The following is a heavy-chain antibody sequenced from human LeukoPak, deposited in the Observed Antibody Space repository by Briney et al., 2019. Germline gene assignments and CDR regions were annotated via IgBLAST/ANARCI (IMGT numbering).Heavy chain of an antibody. V-gene: IGHV3-30*03. CDR2: ISYDGSNK. CDR3: ARDTAGVLRYFDWLNDGMDV. D-gene: IGHD3-9*01. CDR1: GFTFSSYG. Sequence: GGSLRLSCAASGFTFSSYGMHWVRQAPGKGLEWVAVISYDGSNKYYADSVKGRFTISRDNSKNTLYLQMNSLRAEDTAVYYCARDTAGVLRYFDWLNDGMDVWGQGTTVTVSS. J-gene: IGHJ6*02.